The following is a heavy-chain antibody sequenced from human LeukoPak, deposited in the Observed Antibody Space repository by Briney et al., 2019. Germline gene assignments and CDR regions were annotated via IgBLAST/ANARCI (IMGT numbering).Heavy chain of an antibody. CDR2: IYTSGST. Sequence: SETLSLTCTVSGGSISSYYWSWIRQPAGKGLEWIGRIYTSGSTNYSPSLKSRVTMSVDTSKNQFSLKLSSVTAADTAVYYCARGNYGDYSGPMRGYYFDYWGQGTLVTVSS. D-gene: IGHD4-17*01. J-gene: IGHJ4*02. CDR1: GGSISSYY. CDR3: ARGNYGDYSGPMRGYYFDY. V-gene: IGHV4-4*07.